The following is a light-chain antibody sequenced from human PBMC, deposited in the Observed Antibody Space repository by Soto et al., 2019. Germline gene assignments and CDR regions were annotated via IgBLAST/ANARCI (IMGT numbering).Light chain of an antibody. V-gene: IGKV3-15*01. J-gene: IGKJ2*01. CDR1: QSVSSN. Sequence: EIVMTQSPATLSVSPGERATLSCRASQSVSSNLAWYQQKPGQAPRLLIYGASTRATGIPARFSGSGSGTEFNLTISSLQSEDFAVYYCQQYNNWPLTFGQGTKLEIK. CDR3: QQYNNWPLT. CDR2: GAS.